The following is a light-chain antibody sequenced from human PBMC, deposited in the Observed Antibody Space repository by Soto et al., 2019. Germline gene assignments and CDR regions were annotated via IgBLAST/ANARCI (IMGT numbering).Light chain of an antibody. J-gene: IGKJ1*01. CDR1: QTVTK. CDR3: QQYGSSPRT. Sequence: EIVMTQSPATLSVSPGERATLSCRASQTVTKLAWYQQQPGQAPRLLIYGASSRATGIPDRFSGSGSGTDFTLTISRLEPEDFAVYYCQQYGSSPRTFGQGTKVDIK. CDR2: GAS. V-gene: IGKV3-20*01.